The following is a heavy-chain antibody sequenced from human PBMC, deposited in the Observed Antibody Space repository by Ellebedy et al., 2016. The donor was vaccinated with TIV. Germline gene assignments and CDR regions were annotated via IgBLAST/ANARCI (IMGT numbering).Heavy chain of an antibody. D-gene: IGHD3-10*01. CDR1: GFTVSSNY. J-gene: IGHJ6*02. Sequence: PGGSLRLSCAASGFTVSSNYMSWVRQAPGKGLEWVSVIYSGGTTYYADSVKGRFTISRDNSKNTLYLQMNSLRAEDTAVYYCASYSMVRGVYYYYGMDVWGQGTTVTVSS. CDR3: ASYSMVRGVYYYYGMDV. V-gene: IGHV3-66*01. CDR2: IYSGGTT.